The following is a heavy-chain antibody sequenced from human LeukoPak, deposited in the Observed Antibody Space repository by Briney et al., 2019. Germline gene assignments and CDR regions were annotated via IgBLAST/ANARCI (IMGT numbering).Heavy chain of an antibody. J-gene: IGHJ6*02. Sequence: SETLSLTCTVSGGSISSYYWSWIRQPPGKGLEWIGEINHSGSTNYNPSLKSRVTISVDTSKNQFSLKLSSVTAADTAVYYCARGRRYYYDSSGYGMDVWGQGTTVTVSS. CDR2: INHSGST. D-gene: IGHD3-22*01. CDR1: GGSISSYY. CDR3: ARGRRYYYDSSGYGMDV. V-gene: IGHV4-34*01.